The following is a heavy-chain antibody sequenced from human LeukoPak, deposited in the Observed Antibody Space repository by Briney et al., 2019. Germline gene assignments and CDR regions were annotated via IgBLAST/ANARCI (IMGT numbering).Heavy chain of an antibody. D-gene: IGHD3-22*01. Sequence: PSETLSLTCTVSGGSISSSSYYWGWIRQPPGKGLEWIGSIYYSGSTYYNPSLKSRVTISVDTSKNQFSLKLSPVTAADTAVYYCARGSIAYYYMDVWGKGTTVTISS. CDR1: GGSISSSSYY. CDR3: ARGSIAYYYMDV. V-gene: IGHV4-39*07. CDR2: IYYSGST. J-gene: IGHJ6*03.